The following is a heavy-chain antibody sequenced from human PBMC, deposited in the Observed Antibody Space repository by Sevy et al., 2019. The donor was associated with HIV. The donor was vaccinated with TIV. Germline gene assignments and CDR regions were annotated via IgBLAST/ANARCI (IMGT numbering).Heavy chain of an antibody. Sequence: GGSLRLSCAASGFTFSSYGMHWVRQAPGKGLEWVAVIWCDGSNKYDADSVKGGFTISRDNSKNTLYLQMNSLRAEDTAVYYRARGPANYYDSSGYYGHIDYWGQGTLVTVSS. CDR3: ARGPANYYDSSGYYGHIDY. V-gene: IGHV3-33*01. CDR1: GFTFSSYG. D-gene: IGHD3-22*01. J-gene: IGHJ4*02. CDR2: IWCDGSNK.